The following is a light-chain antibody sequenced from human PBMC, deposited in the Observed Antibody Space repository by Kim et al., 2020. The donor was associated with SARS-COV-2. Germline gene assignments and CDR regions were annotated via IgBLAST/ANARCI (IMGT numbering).Light chain of an antibody. Sequence: SAAVGDRVTCTCRASHSSKNQLAWHQQKRGKAPSLLVCDACSVGSGVSSRFSSGAAGTEFTLTIRSVQPDDFAYYYCQQYNTTCTFGGGTKVDIK. J-gene: IGKJ4*01. CDR2: DAC. CDR1: HSSKNQ. V-gene: IGKV1-5*01. CDR3: QQYNTTCT.